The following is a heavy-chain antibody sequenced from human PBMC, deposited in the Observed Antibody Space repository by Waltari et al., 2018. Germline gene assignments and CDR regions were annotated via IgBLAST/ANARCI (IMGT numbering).Heavy chain of an antibody. Sequence: QVQLVQSGAEVKKPGSSVKVSCKASGGTFSSYAISWVRQAPGQGLEWMGWISPILGIANYAQKLQGRVTITADKSTSTAYMDLSSLRSEDTAVYYCARESIAAPRGWFDPWGQGTLVTVSS. D-gene: IGHD6-6*01. J-gene: IGHJ5*02. V-gene: IGHV1-69*10. CDR3: ARESIAAPRGWFDP. CDR2: ISPILGIA. CDR1: GGTFSSYA.